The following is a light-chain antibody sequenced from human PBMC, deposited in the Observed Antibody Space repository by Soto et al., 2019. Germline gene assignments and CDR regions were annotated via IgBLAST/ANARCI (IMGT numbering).Light chain of an antibody. CDR1: QSVTTF. V-gene: IGKV3-11*01. J-gene: IGKJ3*01. CDR3: QHYGTSFI. CDR2: DAS. Sequence: EIVLTQSPATLSLSPGERATLSCRASQSVTTFLAWYQQKPGQAPRLLIYDASDRATGVPARFSGSGSGTDFTLTISRLEPEDFVVYFCQHYGTSFIFGPGTKVDIK.